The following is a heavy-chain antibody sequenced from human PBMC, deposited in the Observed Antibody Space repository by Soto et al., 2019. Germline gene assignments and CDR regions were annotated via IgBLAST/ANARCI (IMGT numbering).Heavy chain of an antibody. CDR2: ISAYNGNT. D-gene: IGHD2-21*01. V-gene: IGHV1-18*01. J-gene: IGHJ5*02. CDR1: GYTFTSYG. CDR3: ARDMGNIVVVIASNWFDP. Sequence: GASVKVSCKASGYTFTSYGISWVRQAPGQGLEWMGWISAYNGNTNYAQKLQGRVTMTTDTSTSTAYMELRSLRSDDTAVYYCARDMGNIVVVIASNWFDPWGQGTLVTVS.